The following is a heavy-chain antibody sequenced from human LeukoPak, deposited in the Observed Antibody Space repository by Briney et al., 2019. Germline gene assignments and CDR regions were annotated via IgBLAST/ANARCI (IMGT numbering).Heavy chain of an antibody. J-gene: IGHJ3*02. V-gene: IGHV1-24*01. CDR2: FDPEDGET. D-gene: IGHD1-26*01. CDR3: ATSIVGPTTDAFDI. CDR1: GYTLTELS. Sequence: ASVKVSCKVSGYTLTELSMHWVRQAPGKGLEWMGGFDPEDGETIYAQKFQGRVTMTGDTSTDTAYMELSSLRSEDTAVYYCATSIVGPTTDAFDIWGQGTMVTVSS.